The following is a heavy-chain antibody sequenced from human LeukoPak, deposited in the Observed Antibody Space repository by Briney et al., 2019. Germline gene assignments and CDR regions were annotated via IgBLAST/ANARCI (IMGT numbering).Heavy chain of an antibody. CDR2: IYYSGST. V-gene: IGHV4-59*11. CDR3: ARGGTTVTPGLLWFDP. CDR1: AASISSHY. Sequence: SETLSLTCTVSAASISSHYWSWIRQPPGKGLEWIGYIYYSGSTKYNPSLKSRVTISVDTSKNQFSLKLSSVTAADTAVYYCARGGTTVTPGLLWFDPWGQGTLVTVSS. D-gene: IGHD4-17*01. J-gene: IGHJ5*02.